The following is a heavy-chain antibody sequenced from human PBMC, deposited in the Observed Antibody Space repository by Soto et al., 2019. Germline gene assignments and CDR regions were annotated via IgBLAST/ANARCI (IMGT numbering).Heavy chain of an antibody. D-gene: IGHD3-22*01. Sequence: SETLSLTCTVSGGSISSGGYYWSWIRQHPGKGLEWIGYIYYSGSTYYNPSLKSRVIISVDTSKNQFSLKLNSVTAADTAVYYCAKISYHDSSGYYFYWFDPWGQGALVTVSS. CDR3: AKISYHDSSGYYFYWFDP. CDR2: IYYSGST. V-gene: IGHV4-31*02. CDR1: GGSISSGGYY. J-gene: IGHJ5*02.